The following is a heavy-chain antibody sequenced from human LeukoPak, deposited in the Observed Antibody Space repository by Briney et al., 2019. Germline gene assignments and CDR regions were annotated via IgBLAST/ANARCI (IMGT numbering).Heavy chain of an antibody. CDR2: IYPGDSDT. CDR3: ARRGYYDFWSGYYENAFDI. D-gene: IGHD3-3*01. CDR1: GYSFISYW. V-gene: IGHV5-51*01. J-gene: IGHJ3*02. Sequence: GESLKISCKGSGYSFISYWIGWVRQMPGKGLEWMGIIYPGDSDTRYSPSFQGQVTISADKSISTAYLQWSSLKASDTAMYYCARRGYYDFWSGYYENAFDIWGQGTMVTVSS.